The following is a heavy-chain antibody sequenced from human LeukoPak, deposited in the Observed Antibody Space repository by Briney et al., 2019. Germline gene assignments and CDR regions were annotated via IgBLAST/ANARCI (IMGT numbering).Heavy chain of an antibody. CDR3: ARDSSGWSYYFDY. Sequence: ASVKVSFKASGGTFISYAISWVRQAPGQGLEWMGGIIPIFGTANYAQKFQGRVTITADESTSTAYMELSSLRSEDTAVYYCARDSSGWSYYFDYWGQGTLVTVSS. D-gene: IGHD6-19*01. CDR1: GGTFISYA. V-gene: IGHV1-69*13. J-gene: IGHJ4*02. CDR2: IIPIFGTA.